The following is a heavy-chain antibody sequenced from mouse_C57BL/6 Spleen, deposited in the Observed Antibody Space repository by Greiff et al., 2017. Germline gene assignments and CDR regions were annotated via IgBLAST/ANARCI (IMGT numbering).Heavy chain of an antibody. D-gene: IGHD2-4*01. J-gene: IGHJ1*03. CDR1: GYTFTSYW. CDR2: IDPSDSYT. V-gene: IGHV1-59*01. CDR3: ARGHDYDGYFDV. Sequence: QVQLQQPGAELVRPGTSVKLSCKASGYTFTSYWMHWVKQRPGQGLEWIGVIDPSDSYTNYNQKFKGKATLTVDTSSSTAYMQLSSLTSEDSAVYYCARGHDYDGYFDVWGTGTTVTVSS.